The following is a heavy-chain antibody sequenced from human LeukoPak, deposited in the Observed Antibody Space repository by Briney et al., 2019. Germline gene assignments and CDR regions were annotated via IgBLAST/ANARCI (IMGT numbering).Heavy chain of an antibody. D-gene: IGHD1-26*01. V-gene: IGHV3-23*01. CDR2: ISASGGST. CDR1: GFTFSSYA. J-gene: IGHJ4*02. Sequence: GGSLRLSCAASGFTFSSYAMSWVRQAPGKGLEWVSAISASGGSTYYADSVKGRFTISRDNSKNTLYLQMNSLRAEDTAVYYCAKGPSAVGTTSWGQGTLVTVSS. CDR3: AKGPSAVGTTS.